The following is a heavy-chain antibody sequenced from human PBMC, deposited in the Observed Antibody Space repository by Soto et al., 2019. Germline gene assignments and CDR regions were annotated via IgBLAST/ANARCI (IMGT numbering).Heavy chain of an antibody. D-gene: IGHD6-19*01. J-gene: IGHJ4*02. V-gene: IGHV1-18*01. CDR3: ARDRDRIRIAVAPDY. CDR2: IIAYNGNT. Sequence: ASVKVSCKASGGTFSSYAISWVRQAPGQGLEWMGGIIAYNGNTNYAQKLQGRVTMTTDTSTSTAYVELRSLRSDDTAVYYCARDRDRIRIAVAPDYWGQGTMVT. CDR1: GGTFSSYA.